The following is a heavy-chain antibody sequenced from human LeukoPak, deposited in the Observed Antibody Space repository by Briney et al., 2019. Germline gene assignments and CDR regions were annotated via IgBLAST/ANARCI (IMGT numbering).Heavy chain of an antibody. CDR2: IHFGGST. V-gene: IGHV4-59*11. CDR3: ARRRITMVRGYYMDV. D-gene: IGHD3-10*01. Sequence: SETLSLTCSVSGDYINSHYWTWIRQSSGRGLEWLGYIHFGGSTKYNPSLKSPVTISIDTSRTQFSLKLSSVTAADTAVYYCARRRITMVRGYYMDVWGKGTTVTISS. J-gene: IGHJ6*03. CDR1: GDYINSHY.